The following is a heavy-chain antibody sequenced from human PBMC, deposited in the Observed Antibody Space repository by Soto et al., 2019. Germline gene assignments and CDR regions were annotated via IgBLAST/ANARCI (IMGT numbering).Heavy chain of an antibody. CDR2: ISAYNGNT. D-gene: IGHD3-22*01. V-gene: IGHV1-18*01. Sequence: ASVKVSCKASGYTFTSYGISWVRQAPGQGLEWMGWISAYNGNTNYAQKLQGRVTMTTDTSTSTAYMELRSLRSDDTAVYYCARVLYSSSWKSYYYDSSGFLDYWGQGTLVTVSS. J-gene: IGHJ4*02. CDR3: ARVLYSSSWKSYYYDSSGFLDY. CDR1: GYTFTSYG.